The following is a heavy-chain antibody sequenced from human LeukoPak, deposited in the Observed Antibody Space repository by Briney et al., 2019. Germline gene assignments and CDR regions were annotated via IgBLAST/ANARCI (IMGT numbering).Heavy chain of an antibody. Sequence: GGSLRLSCAASGFTFRSDVMSWVRQAPGKGLEWVSAISGSGDITYYADSVDGRFTISRDNSKNTLYLQMNSLRAEDTAVYYCARRAVAGTLVDYWGQGTLVTVSS. CDR1: GFTFRSDV. J-gene: IGHJ4*02. CDR2: ISGSGDIT. CDR3: ARRAVAGTLVDY. D-gene: IGHD6-19*01. V-gene: IGHV3-23*01.